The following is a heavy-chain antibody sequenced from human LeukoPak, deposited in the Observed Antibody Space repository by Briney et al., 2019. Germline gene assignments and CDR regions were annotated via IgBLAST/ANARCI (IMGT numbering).Heavy chain of an antibody. CDR1: GGSISSHY. CDR3: ASAYYDFWSGYYHFAY. J-gene: IGHJ4*02. CDR2: IYYSVST. V-gene: IGHV4-59*11. Sequence: PSETLSLTCTVSGGSISSHYWSWIRQPPGKGLEWIGYIYYSVSTNYNPSLKSRVTISVDTSKNQFSLKLSSVTAADTAVYYCASAYYDFWSGYYHFAYWGQGTLVTVSS. D-gene: IGHD3-3*01.